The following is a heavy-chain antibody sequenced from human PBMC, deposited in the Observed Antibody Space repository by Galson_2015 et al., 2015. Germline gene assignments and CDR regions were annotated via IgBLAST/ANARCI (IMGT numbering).Heavy chain of an antibody. CDR1: IFTNYW. V-gene: IGHV5-51*01. CDR3: ARHYREVLADSWNFLDNAFDI. J-gene: IGHJ3*02. Sequence: IFTNYWVGWVRQMPGKGLEWMGIIFPDDSDTTYGPSFQGQVTISVDKSISTAYLQWSSLKASDTAIYYCARHYREVLADSWNFLDNAFDIWGQGTMVAVSS. CDR2: IFPDDSDT. D-gene: IGHD3/OR15-3a*01.